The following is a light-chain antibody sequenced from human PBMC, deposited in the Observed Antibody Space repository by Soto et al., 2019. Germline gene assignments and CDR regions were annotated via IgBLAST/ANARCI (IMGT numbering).Light chain of an antibody. Sequence: QCVLTQPASVSGSPGQSITISCTGTSSDVGGYNYVSWYQQHPGKAPKLMIYAVSNRPSGVSNRFSGSKSGNTATLTISGLQAEDEADYYCCSYTVSGTYVFGTGTKVTVL. V-gene: IGLV2-14*01. CDR2: AVS. J-gene: IGLJ1*01. CDR1: SSDVGGYNY. CDR3: CSYTVSGTYV.